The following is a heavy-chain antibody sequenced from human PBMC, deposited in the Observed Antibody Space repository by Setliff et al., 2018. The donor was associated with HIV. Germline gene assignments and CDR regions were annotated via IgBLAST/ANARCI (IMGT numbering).Heavy chain of an antibody. V-gene: IGHV4-38-2*02. J-gene: IGHJ5*02. CDR2: FYYSGST. CDR3: ASRIYYYDSNNFLREEGFDP. CDR1: SYSISSGYF. Sequence: SETLSLTCTVSSYSISSGYFWGWIRQPPGKGLEWIGSFYYSGSTSYNPSLKSRVTISGDTSKNQFSLNLTSVTAADTAVYYCASRIYYYDSNNFLREEGFDPWGQGTLVTVSS. D-gene: IGHD3-22*01.